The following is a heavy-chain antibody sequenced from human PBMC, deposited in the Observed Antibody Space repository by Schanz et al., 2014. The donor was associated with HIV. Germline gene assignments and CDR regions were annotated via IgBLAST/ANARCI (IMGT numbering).Heavy chain of an antibody. CDR1: GFTFSNFG. J-gene: IGHJ6*02. Sequence: QVQLVESGGGVVQPGMSLTLSCAASGFTFSNFGMHWVRPAPGKGLEWVALISYDGSNKYYSDSVKGRFTISRDNSRNTLYLEMNSLRADDTAVYYCAKDEYYYGSGSYIYFYYGMDVWGQGTTVTVSS. CDR3: AKDEYYYGSGSYIYFYYGMDV. D-gene: IGHD3-10*01. V-gene: IGHV3-30*18. CDR2: ISYDGSNK.